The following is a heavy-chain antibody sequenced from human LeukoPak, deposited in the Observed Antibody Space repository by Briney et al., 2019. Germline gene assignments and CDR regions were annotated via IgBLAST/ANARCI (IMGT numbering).Heavy chain of an antibody. CDR2: ISSSGSTI. D-gene: IGHD5-18*01. Sequence: GGSLRLSCAASGFTFSSYEMNWVRQAPGKGLEWVSYISSSGSTIYYADSVKGRFTISRDNSKNTLYLQMNSLRAEDTAVYYCACRVDTAMVTMDYWGQGTLVTVSS. CDR3: ACRVDTAMVTMDY. V-gene: IGHV3-48*03. CDR1: GFTFSSYE. J-gene: IGHJ4*02.